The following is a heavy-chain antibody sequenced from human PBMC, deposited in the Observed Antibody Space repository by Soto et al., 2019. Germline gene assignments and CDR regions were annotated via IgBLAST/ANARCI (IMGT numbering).Heavy chain of an antibody. D-gene: IGHD6-19*01. V-gene: IGHV3-74*01. CDR3: AREEAVSGWYGYFDY. J-gene: IGHJ4*02. Sequence: PGGSLRLSCAASGFTFSSYWMHWVRQAPGKGLVWVSRINSDGSSTSYADSVKGRFTISRDNAKNTLYLQMNSLRAEDTAVYYCAREEAVSGWYGYFDYWGQGTLVTVSS. CDR1: GFTFSSYW. CDR2: INSDGSST.